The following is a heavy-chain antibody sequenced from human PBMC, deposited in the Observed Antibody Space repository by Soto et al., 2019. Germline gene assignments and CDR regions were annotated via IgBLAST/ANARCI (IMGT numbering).Heavy chain of an antibody. V-gene: IGHV3-30*18. CDR2: ISYDGSNK. CDR1: GFNFSSYG. J-gene: IGHJ6*03. CDR3: AKDFKYYGSGSHLFYYYYYLDF. D-gene: IGHD3-10*01. Sequence: GGSMRLSWAASGFNFSSYGMHWVRKEKGKGLEWVAVISYDGSNKYYADSVKGRFTISRDNSKNTLYLQMNSLRAEDTAVYYCAKDFKYYGSGSHLFYYYYYLDFWGKGTTVTVSS.